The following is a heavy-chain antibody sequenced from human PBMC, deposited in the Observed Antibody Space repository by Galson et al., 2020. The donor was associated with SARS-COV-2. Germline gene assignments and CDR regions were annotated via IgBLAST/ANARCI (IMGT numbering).Heavy chain of an antibody. Sequence: GGSLRLSCAASGFTFSSYGMHWVRQTPGKGLEWVAVIWYDGTNKYYADSVKGRFTISRDNSRNTLYLQMNSLRAEDTAVYYCATFMRPYCSSTSCYQPGDYWGQGTLVTVSS. J-gene: IGHJ4*02. CDR2: IWYDGTNK. CDR1: GFTFSSYG. CDR3: ATFMRPYCSSTSCYQPGDY. V-gene: IGHV3-33*01. D-gene: IGHD2-2*01.